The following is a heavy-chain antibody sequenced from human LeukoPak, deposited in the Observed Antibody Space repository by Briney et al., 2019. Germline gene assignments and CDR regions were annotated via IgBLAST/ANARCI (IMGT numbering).Heavy chain of an antibody. D-gene: IGHD3-10*01. Sequence: ASVKVSCKASGYTFTGYYMHWVRQAPGQGLEWMGWINPNSGGTNYAQKFQGRVTMTRDTSISTAYMELSRLRSEDTAVYYCARGTSYYGSGSSNWFDPWGQGTLVTVSS. CDR2: INPNSGGT. CDR3: ARGTSYYGSGSSNWFDP. CDR1: GYTFTGYY. V-gene: IGHV1-2*02. J-gene: IGHJ5*02.